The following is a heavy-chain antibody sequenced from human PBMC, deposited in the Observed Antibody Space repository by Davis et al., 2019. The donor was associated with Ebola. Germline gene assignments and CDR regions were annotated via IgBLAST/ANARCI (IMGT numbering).Heavy chain of an antibody. J-gene: IGHJ4*02. D-gene: IGHD2-2*01. CDR2: MNPNSGNT. CDR3: AREGGCSSTSCYFYDY. V-gene: IGHV1-8*01. CDR1: GYTFTSYD. Sequence: ASVKVSCKASGYTFTSYDINWVRQATGQGLEWMGWMNPNSGNTGYAQKFQGWVTMTRDTSISTAYMELSRLRSDDTAVYYCAREGGCSSTSCYFYDYWGQGTLVTVSS.